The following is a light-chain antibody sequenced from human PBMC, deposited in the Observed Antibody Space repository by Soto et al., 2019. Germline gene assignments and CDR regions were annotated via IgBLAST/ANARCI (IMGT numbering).Light chain of an antibody. CDR3: QQYGSSGT. Sequence: ESVLAQSPGTLSLIQGERATLSCRASESVSNNYLAWYQQKPGQTPRLLIYGASNRATGIPDKFIGSGSGTDFTLAISRLEPEEFAVYYCQQYGSSGTFGQGTKVDI. V-gene: IGKV3-20*01. CDR1: ESVSNNY. J-gene: IGKJ1*01. CDR2: GAS.